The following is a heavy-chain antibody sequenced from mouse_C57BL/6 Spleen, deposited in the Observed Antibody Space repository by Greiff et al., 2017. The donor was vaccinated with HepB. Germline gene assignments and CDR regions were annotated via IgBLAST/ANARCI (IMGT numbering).Heavy chain of an antibody. CDR3: AREHYDYDY. CDR1: GYTFTSYW. J-gene: IGHJ2*01. V-gene: IGHV1-64*01. CDR2: IHPNSGST. Sequence: QVHVKQSGAELVKPGASVKLSCKASGYTFTSYWMHWVKQRPGQGLEWIGMIHPNSGSTNYNEKFKGKATLTVDKSSSTAYMQLSSLTSEDSAVYYCAREHYDYDYWGQGTTLTVSS. D-gene: IGHD2-4*01.